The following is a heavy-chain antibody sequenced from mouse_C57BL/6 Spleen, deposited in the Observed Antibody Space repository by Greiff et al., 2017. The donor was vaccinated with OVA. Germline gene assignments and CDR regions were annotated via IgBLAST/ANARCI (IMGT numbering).Heavy chain of an antibody. CDR2: IDPSDSYP. D-gene: IGHD1-1*01. CDR1: GYTFTSYW. CDR3: ASGYYGSSLYAMDY. V-gene: IGHV1-59*01. J-gene: IGHJ4*01. Sequence: QVQLQQPGAELVRPGTSVKLSCKASGYTFTSYWMHWVKQRPGQGLDWIGVIDPSDSYPNYNQKFKGKATLTVDTSTSTAYMQLGSLTSEDSAVYYCASGYYGSSLYAMDYWGQGTSVTVSS.